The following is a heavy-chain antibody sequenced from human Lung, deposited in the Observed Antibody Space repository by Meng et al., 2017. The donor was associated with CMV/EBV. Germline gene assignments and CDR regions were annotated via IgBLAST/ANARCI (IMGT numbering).Heavy chain of an antibody. D-gene: IGHD1-26*01. CDR1: GYTFSSYG. CDR2: VSGCDGET. V-gene: IGHV1-18*01. J-gene: IGHJ3*02. CDR3: VRDWECIARSDFFDI. Sequence: ASVXVSCKASGYTFSSYGISWVRQAPGQGLEWMGWVSGCDGETNYAQEIEGRVTMTTDTSTSTVYMELRSLRSDDTAVYYCVRDWECIARSDFFDIWGQGTTVTVSS.